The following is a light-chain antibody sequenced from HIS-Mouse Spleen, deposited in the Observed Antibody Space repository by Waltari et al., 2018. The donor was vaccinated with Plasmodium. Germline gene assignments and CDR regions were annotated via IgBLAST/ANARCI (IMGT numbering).Light chain of an antibody. Sequence: SYELTPPSSVSVSPGQTARITCPGDLLDKKYDRWFQQKPGQAPVLVIYKDSERPSGIPERFSGSSSGTTVTLTISGAQVEDEADYYCYSAADNNWVFGGGTKLTVL. CDR3: YSAADNNWV. V-gene: IGLV3-27*01. CDR1: LLDKKY. CDR2: KDS. J-gene: IGLJ3*02.